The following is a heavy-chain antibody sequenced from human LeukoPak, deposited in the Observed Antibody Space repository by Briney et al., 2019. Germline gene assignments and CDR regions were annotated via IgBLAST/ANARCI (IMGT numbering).Heavy chain of an antibody. CDR1: GYTFTSYY. Sequence: VASVKVSCKASGYTFTSYYMHWVRQAPGQGLEWMGIINPSGGSTSYARKFQGRVTMTRDMSTSTVYMELSSLRSEDTAVYYCARAPSYNWLNGGNWFDPWGQGTLVTVSS. V-gene: IGHV1-46*01. D-gene: IGHD1-20*01. J-gene: IGHJ5*02. CDR2: INPSGGST. CDR3: ARAPSYNWLNGGNWFDP.